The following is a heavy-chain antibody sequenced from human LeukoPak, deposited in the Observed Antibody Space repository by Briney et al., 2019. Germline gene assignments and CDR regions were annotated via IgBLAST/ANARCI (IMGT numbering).Heavy chain of an antibody. CDR3: AKERIAAARPYYFDY. V-gene: IGHV3-23*01. CDR1: GFTFRSYA. J-gene: IGHJ4*02. CDR2: LSGSGGDT. D-gene: IGHD6-13*01. Sequence: GGSLRLSCAASGFTFRSYAMNWVRQAPGRGPEWVSSLSGSGGDTYYADSVKGRFTTSRDNSKNTLYLQMTRLRVEDAAVYYCAKERIAAARPYYFDYWGQGSLVAV.